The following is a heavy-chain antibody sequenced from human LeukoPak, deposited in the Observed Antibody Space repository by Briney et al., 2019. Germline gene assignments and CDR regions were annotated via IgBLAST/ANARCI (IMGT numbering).Heavy chain of an antibody. CDR3: AGMNYGYRGYY. V-gene: IGHV4-59*01. CDR2: IYYSGST. J-gene: IGHJ4*02. D-gene: IGHD5-18*01. CDR1: GGSISSYY. Sequence: SETLSLTCTVSGGSISSYYWSWIRQPPRKGLEWIGYIYYSGSTNSNLSLKSRVTISVDTSKNQFSLKLSSVTAADTAVYYCAGMNYGYRGYYWGQGTLVTVSS.